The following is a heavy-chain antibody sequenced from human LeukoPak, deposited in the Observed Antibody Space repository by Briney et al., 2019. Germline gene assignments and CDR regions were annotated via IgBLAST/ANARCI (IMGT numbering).Heavy chain of an antibody. CDR2: IYYSGIT. CDR1: GGSISSSSYY. V-gene: IGHV4-39*01. J-gene: IGHJ4*02. D-gene: IGHD1-26*01. CDR3: ARHEELLRNFDY. Sequence: SETLSLTCTVSGGSISSSSYYWGWIRQPPGKGLEWIVIIYYSGITYYTPPLKSRVTISVDTSKNQFSLKLSSVTAADTAVYYCARHEELLRNFDYWGQGTLVTVSS.